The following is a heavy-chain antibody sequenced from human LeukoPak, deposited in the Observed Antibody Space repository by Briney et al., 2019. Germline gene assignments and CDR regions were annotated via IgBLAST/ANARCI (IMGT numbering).Heavy chain of an antibody. CDR1: GGTFSSYA. D-gene: IGHD6-13*01. CDR2: IIPILGIA. CDR3: AGEEGIAAAAAIYYYGMDV. V-gene: IGHV1-69*04. J-gene: IGHJ6*02. Sequence: ASVKVSCRASGGTFSSYAISWVRQAPGQGLEWMGRIIPILGIANYAQKFQGRVTITADKSTSTAYMELSSLRSEDTAVYYCAGEEGIAAAAAIYYYGMDVWGQGTTVTVSS.